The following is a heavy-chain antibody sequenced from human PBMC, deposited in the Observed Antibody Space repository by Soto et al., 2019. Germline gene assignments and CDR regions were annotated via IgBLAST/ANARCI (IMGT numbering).Heavy chain of an antibody. CDR1: GFSLSTSGVG. J-gene: IGHJ5*02. D-gene: IGHD1-26*01. CDR2: IYWDDDK. CDR3: AHRRGPVWEFDWFAP. Sequence: QITLKESGPTLVNPTQTLTLTCTFSGFSLSTSGVGVGWIRQPPGKALEWLALIYWDDDKRYSPSLKSRLTITKDTPKNQVVLTMTNMDPVDTATYYCAHRRGPVWEFDWFAPWGQGTLVTVSS. V-gene: IGHV2-5*02.